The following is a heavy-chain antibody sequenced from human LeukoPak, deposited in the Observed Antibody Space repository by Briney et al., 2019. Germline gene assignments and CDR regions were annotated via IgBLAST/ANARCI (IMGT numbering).Heavy chain of an antibody. D-gene: IGHD6-19*01. Sequence: GGSLRLSCAASGFTFSSYAMSWVRQVPGKGLGWVSAISGSGGSTYYADSVKGRFTISRDNSKNTLYLQMNSLRAEDTAVYYCAKGGEKYSSGWYPHYYYYMDVWGKGTTVTVSS. CDR3: AKGGEKYSSGWYPHYYYYMDV. CDR1: GFTFSSYA. CDR2: ISGSGGST. V-gene: IGHV3-23*01. J-gene: IGHJ6*03.